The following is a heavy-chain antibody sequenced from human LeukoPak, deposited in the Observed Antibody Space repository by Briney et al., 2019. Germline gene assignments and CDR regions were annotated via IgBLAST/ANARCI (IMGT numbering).Heavy chain of an antibody. V-gene: IGHV1-2*06. CDR2: INPNSGGT. CDR1: GYTFTGYY. D-gene: IGHD1-26*01. Sequence: ASVKVSCKASGYTFTGYYMHWVRQAPGQGLEWMGRINPNSGGTNYAQKFQGRVTMTRDTSISTAYMELSRLRSDDTAVYYCARGAIYSRTQWGVLWGQGTLVTVSS. J-gene: IGHJ4*02. CDR3: ARGAIYSRTQWGVL.